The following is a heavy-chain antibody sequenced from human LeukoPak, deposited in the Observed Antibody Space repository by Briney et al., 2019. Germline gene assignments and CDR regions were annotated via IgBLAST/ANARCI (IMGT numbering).Heavy chain of an antibody. D-gene: IGHD4-17*01. J-gene: IGHJ4*02. CDR1: GYTFTYRY. Sequence: SVKVSCKASGYTFTYRYLHWVRQAPGQALEWMGWITPFNGNTNYAQKFQDRVTITRDRSMSTAYMELSSLRSEDTAMYYCASGGARTATVTPFDYWGQGTLVTVSS. CDR3: ASGGARTATVTPFDY. V-gene: IGHV1-45*02. CDR2: ITPFNGNT.